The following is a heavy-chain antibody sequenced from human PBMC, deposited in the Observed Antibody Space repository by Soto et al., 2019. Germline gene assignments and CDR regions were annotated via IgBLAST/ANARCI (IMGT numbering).Heavy chain of an antibody. CDR2: IIPIFGTA. CDR3: ARDRSDGSGSYYNQYYFDY. D-gene: IGHD3-10*01. J-gene: IGHJ4*02. V-gene: IGHV1-69*13. CDR1: GGTFSSYA. Sequence: GASVKVSCKASGGTFSSYAISWVRQAPGQGLEWMGGIIPIFGTANYAQKFQGRVTITADESTSTAYMELSSLRSEDTAVYYCARDRSDGSGSYYNQYYFDYWGQG.